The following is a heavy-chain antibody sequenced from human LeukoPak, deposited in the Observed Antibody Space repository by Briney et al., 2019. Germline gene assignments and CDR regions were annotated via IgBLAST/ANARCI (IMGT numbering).Heavy chain of an antibody. CDR1: GGSISSSSYY. J-gene: IGHJ5*02. CDR3: AREKGTVTTITPNWFDP. Sequence: PSETLSLTCTVSGGSISSSSYYWGWIRQPPGKGLEWIGSIYYSGSTYYNPSLKSRVTISVDTSKNQFSLKLSSVTAADTAVYYCAREKGTVTTITPNWFDPWGQGTLVTVSS. CDR2: IYYSGST. V-gene: IGHV4-39*07. D-gene: IGHD5-12*01.